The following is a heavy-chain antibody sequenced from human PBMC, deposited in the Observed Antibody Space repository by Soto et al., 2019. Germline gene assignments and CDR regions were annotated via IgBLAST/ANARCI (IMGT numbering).Heavy chain of an antibody. D-gene: IGHD3-22*01. J-gene: IGHJ4*02. V-gene: IGHV1-69*13. Sequence: SVKVSCKASGGTFSSYAISWVRQAPGQGLEWMGGIIPIFGTANYAQKFQGRVTITADESTSTAYMELSSLRSEDTAVYYCARMVRDYYDSSGYSYYFDYWGQGTLVTVSS. CDR2: IIPIFGTA. CDR3: ARMVRDYYDSSGYSYYFDY. CDR1: GGTFSSYA.